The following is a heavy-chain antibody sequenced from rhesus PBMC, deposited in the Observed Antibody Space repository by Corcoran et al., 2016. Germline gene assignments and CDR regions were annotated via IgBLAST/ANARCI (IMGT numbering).Heavy chain of an antibody. D-gene: IGHD1-7*02. CDR1: GFTFSSYD. CDR2: IIYTGKTI. V-gene: IGHV3-136*01. J-gene: IGHJ4*01. CDR3: TREETGTTFGYYFDY. Sequence: EVQLVESGGGLVQPGGSLRLSCSASGFTFSSYDMSWVRQAPGKGREWVPYIIYTGKTIYYADSVKGRFTISRDNAKNSLSLQMSSLRAEDTAVYYCTREETGTTFGYYFDYWGQGVLVTVSA.